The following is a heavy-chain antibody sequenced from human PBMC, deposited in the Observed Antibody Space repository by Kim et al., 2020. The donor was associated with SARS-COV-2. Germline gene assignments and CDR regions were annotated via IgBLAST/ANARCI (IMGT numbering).Heavy chain of an antibody. Sequence: SETLSLTCYVSDGSISSYKWSWIRQPPGKGLEWVGYIYNSGRNNYNPSLKSRVTISVDTSKNQFSLTLNSVTAADTAMYYCARRSPYYDLLTGYRFYMDVWGRGTAVTVSS. CDR1: DGSISSYK. V-gene: IGHV4-59*08. D-gene: IGHD3-9*01. CDR3: ARRSPYYDLLTGYRFYMDV. CDR2: IYNSGRN. J-gene: IGHJ6*03.